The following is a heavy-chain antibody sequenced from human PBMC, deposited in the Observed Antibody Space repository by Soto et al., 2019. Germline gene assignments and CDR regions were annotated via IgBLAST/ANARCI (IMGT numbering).Heavy chain of an antibody. D-gene: IGHD3-22*01. Sequence: PGGSLRLSCAASGFTFSDYYMSWIRQAPGKGLEWVSYISSSVSTIYYADSVKGRFTISRDNAKNSLYLQMNSLRAEDTAVYYCARACRPRDSSGYPSYDAFGIWGRGRRVAVAS. CDR1: GFTFSDYY. CDR3: ARACRPRDSSGYPSYDAFGI. CDR2: ISSSVSTI. J-gene: IGHJ3*02. V-gene: IGHV3-11*01.